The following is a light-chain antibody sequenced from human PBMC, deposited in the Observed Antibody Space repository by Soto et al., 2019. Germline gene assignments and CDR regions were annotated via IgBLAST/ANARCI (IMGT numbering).Light chain of an antibody. CDR1: HTINNY. Sequence: DIQMTQSPSSLSASVGDRVTITFRASHTINNYLIWYQQKPGKAPKLLIYAASSLQSGVPSRFSGSGSGTDFALTINSLQPEDFATYYCQHSYSTPPAFGQGTKVDI. CDR3: QHSYSTPPA. J-gene: IGKJ1*01. CDR2: AAS. V-gene: IGKV1-39*01.